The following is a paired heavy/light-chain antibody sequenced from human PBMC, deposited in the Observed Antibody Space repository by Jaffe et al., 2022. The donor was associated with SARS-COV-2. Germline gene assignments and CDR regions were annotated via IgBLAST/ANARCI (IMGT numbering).Light chain of an antibody. J-gene: IGKJ2*01. CDR3: QQYYSYPRT. CDR1: QGISSY. Sequence: AIRMTQSPSSFSASTGDRVTITCRASQGISSYLAWYQQKPGKAPKLLIYAASTLQSGVPSRFSGSGSGTDFTLTISCLQSEDFATYYCQQYYSYPRTFGQGTKLEIK. CDR2: AAS. V-gene: IGKV1-8*01.
Heavy chain of an antibody. Sequence: EVQLVESGGGLVQPGGSLRLSCAASGFTFSSYAMHWVRQAPGKGLEYVSAISSNGGSTYYANSVKGRFTISRDNSKNTLYLQMGSLRAEDMAVYYCARTEDSPPAAGRQWANGAFDIWGQGTMVTVSS. J-gene: IGHJ3*02. CDR1: GFTFSSYA. V-gene: IGHV3-64*01. D-gene: IGHD6-6*01. CDR3: ARTEDSPPAAGRQWANGAFDI. CDR2: ISSNGGST.